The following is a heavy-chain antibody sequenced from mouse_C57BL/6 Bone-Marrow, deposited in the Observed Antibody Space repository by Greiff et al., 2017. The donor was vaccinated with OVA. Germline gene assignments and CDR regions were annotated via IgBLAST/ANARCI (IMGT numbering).Heavy chain of an antibody. J-gene: IGHJ2*01. V-gene: IGHV1-80*01. Sequence: VKLVESGAELVKPGASVEISCKASGYAFSSYWMNWVKQRPGQGLEWIGQIYPGDGDTNYNGKFKGKATLTADKSSSTDYMQLSSLATEDSAVYFGARGYFWGQGTTLTVSS. CDR2: IYPGDGDT. CDR1: GYAFSSYW. CDR3: ARGYF.